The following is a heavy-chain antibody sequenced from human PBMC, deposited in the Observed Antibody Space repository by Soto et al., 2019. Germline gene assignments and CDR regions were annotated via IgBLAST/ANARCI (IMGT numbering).Heavy chain of an antibody. V-gene: IGHV1-69*01. D-gene: IGHD3-3*01. Sequence: QVQLLQSGAEVKKPGSSVKVSCKASGAIFSSFAFSWVRQAPGQGLEWMGVIIPIFDTIKFAQKFQGRVTFTADESTGTAYMELSSLTSEDTAVYYCASPLKWSGYYIAFDYWGQGTLVIVSS. CDR2: IIPIFDTI. J-gene: IGHJ4*02. CDR3: ASPLKWSGYYIAFDY. CDR1: GAIFSSFA.